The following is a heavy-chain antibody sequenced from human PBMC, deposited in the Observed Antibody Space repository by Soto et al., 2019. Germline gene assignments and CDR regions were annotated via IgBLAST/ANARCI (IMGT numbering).Heavy chain of an antibody. CDR3: ARLGSIMITFGVVRGLPRYAFYTWSKVTRSTVDS. D-gene: IGHD3-16*01. CDR2: IYPGDSDT. Sequence: PGESLKISCKGSGYSFTSYCIGWVRQMPGKGLEWMGIIYPGDSDTRYSPSFQGQVTISADKSISTAYLQWSSLKASDTAMYYCARLGSIMITFGVVRGLPRYAFYTWSKVTRSTVDS. CDR1: GYSFTSYC. V-gene: IGHV5-51*01. J-gene: IGHJ5*01.